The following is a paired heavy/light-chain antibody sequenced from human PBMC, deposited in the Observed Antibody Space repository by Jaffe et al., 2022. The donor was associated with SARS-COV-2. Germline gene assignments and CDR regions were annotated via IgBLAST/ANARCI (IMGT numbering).Light chain of an antibody. CDR2: WAS. CDR3: QQYYSSPLT. Sequence: DIVMTQSPDSLAVSLGERATISCKSSQSVLYSSSNKNYLAWYQQRAGQPPKMLIYWASTRESGVPDRFSGSGSGTDFTLTISGLQAEDVAVYYCQQYYSSPLTFGGGTKVEIK. J-gene: IGKJ4*01. CDR1: QSVLYSSSNKNY. V-gene: IGKV4-1*01.
Heavy chain of an antibody. CDR2: LNSGNGNT. D-gene: IGHD3-3*02. J-gene: IGHJ4*02. V-gene: IGHV1-3*04. CDR1: GYTFTSYS. CDR3: ARDDPHFWSGNYRPSVDY. Sequence: VQLVQSGAEVKKPGASVKVSCKASGYTFTSYSMHWVRQAPGQRPEWMGWLNSGNGNTKYSQRFQGRVAFTTDTSASTGYMELRSLTSEDTAVYYCARDDPHFWSGNYRPSVDYWGQGTLVTVSS.